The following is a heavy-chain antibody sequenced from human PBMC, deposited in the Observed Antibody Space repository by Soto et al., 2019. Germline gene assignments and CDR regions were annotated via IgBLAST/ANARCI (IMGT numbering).Heavy chain of an antibody. D-gene: IGHD3-10*01. V-gene: IGHV3-30*18. CDR2: VAYHGNLK. J-gene: IGHJ4*02. CDR3: VKEADYYGSSKYDN. CDR1: GLTFSNYG. Sequence: QGQLVESGGGVVQPGRSLRLSCAASGLTFSNYGMHWVRQVPGKGLEWVAVVAYHGNLKYYADSVKGRFTISRDNSKNTLYLEMNSLRAEDTGVYYCVKEADYYGSSKYDNWGQGTLVTVSS.